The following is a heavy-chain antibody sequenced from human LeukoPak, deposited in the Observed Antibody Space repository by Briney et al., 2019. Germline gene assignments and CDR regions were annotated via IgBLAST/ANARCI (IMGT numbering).Heavy chain of an antibody. CDR3: ARERTYGGYETGMDV. V-gene: IGHV1-69*13. Sequence: EASVKVSCTASGGTFSSYAISWVRQAPGQGLEWMGGIIPIFGTANYAQKFQGRVTITADESTSTAYMELSSLRSEDTAVYYCARERTYGGYETGMDVWAKGPRSPSP. J-gene: IGHJ6*02. CDR1: GGTFSSYA. CDR2: IIPIFGTA. D-gene: IGHD5-12*01.